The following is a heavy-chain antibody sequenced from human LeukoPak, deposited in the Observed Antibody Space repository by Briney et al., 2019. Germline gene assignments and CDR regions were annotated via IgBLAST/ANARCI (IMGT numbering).Heavy chain of an antibody. CDR1: GFTFSSYA. J-gene: IGHJ4*02. Sequence: PGGSLRLSCAASGFTFSSYAMHWVRQAPSKGLEWVAVISYDGSNKYYADSVKGRFTISRDNSKNTLYLQMNSLRAEDTAVYYCARLAVAAQEEFDYWGQGTLVTVSS. V-gene: IGHV3-30-3*01. D-gene: IGHD6-19*01. CDR3: ARLAVAAQEEFDY. CDR2: ISYDGSNK.